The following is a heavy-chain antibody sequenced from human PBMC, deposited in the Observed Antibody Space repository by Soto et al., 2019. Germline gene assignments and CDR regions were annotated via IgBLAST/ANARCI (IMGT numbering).Heavy chain of an antibody. CDR2: VYFGGST. V-gene: IGHV4-39*01. CDR1: GGSLSTSGFY. J-gene: IGHJ6*02. D-gene: IGHD3-10*01. CDR3: ASRRDVGSSLADYYYGMGV. Sequence: XTMPLPCADSGGSLSTSGFYWGWIRQPPGMGRVWICSVYFGGSTYYSSSLITRVTISTDTPKNQFSLKLTSVSAADTPVYYCASRRDVGSSLADYYYGMGVWGHGTSVTVSS.